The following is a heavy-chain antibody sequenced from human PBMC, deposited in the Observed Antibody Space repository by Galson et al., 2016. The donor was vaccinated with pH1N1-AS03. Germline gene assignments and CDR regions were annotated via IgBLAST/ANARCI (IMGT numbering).Heavy chain of an antibody. V-gene: IGHV3-7*03. Sequence: SLRLSCAASELTFSNYYMSWVRQAPGKGLEWVATIKEDGSQKYYGDSVRGRFTISRDNAKNSLHLQMDSLRADDTATYYCAREYTSGKPTHYDSWGQGTLVTGSA. CDR3: AREYTSGKPTHYDS. D-gene: IGHD6-19*01. J-gene: IGHJ4*02. CDR2: IKEDGSQK. CDR1: ELTFSNYY.